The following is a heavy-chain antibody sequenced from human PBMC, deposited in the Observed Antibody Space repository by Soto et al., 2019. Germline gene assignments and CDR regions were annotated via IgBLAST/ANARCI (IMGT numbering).Heavy chain of an antibody. D-gene: IGHD2-15*01. J-gene: IGHJ5*02. CDR2: ISAYNGNT. V-gene: IGHV1-18*01. CDR1: GYTFTSYF. CDR3: ARDPAYCSGGSCYARNNWFYP. Sequence: ASVKVSCKASGYTFTSYFISWVRQAPGQGLEWMGWISAYNGNTNYAQKLQGRVTMTTDTSTSTAYMELRSLRSDDTAVYYCARDPAYCSGGSCYARNNWFYPWGQGTLVTVSS.